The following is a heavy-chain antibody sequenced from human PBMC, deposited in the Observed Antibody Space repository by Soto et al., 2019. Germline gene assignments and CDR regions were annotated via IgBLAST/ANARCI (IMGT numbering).Heavy chain of an antibody. CDR2: INPSGGST. V-gene: IGHV1-46*01. CDR1: GYTFTSYY. Sequence: ASVKVSCKASGYTFTSYYMHWVRQAPGQGLEWMGIINPSGGSTSYAQKFQGRVTMTRDTSTSTVYMELSSLRSEDTAVYYCARVAIYYDSSGSILTRGAFDIWGQGTVVTVSS. CDR3: ARVAIYYDSSGSILTRGAFDI. D-gene: IGHD3-22*01. J-gene: IGHJ3*02.